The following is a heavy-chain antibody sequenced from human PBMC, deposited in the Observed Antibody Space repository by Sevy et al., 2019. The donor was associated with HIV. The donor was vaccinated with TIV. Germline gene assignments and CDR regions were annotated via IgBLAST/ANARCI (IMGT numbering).Heavy chain of an antibody. V-gene: IGHV1-46*01. CDR1: GYTFTSQY. Sequence: ASVKVSCKASGYTFTSQYMHWVRQAPGQGLEWMGIINPSGGSTSYAQTFQGRVTMTRDTSTSTVLMELSSLRSEDTAGYYCARDSDNYDILSGYYPFDYWGQGTLVTVSS. J-gene: IGHJ4*02. CDR2: INPSGGST. D-gene: IGHD3-9*01. CDR3: ARDSDNYDILSGYYPFDY.